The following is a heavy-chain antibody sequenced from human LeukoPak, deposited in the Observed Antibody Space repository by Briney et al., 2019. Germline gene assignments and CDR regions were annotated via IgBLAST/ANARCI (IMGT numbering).Heavy chain of an antibody. D-gene: IGHD2-2*01. CDR3: ARENIVVVPAAHEYYFDY. CDR1: GYTFTSYY. CDR2: INPSGGST. V-gene: IGHV1-46*01. J-gene: IGHJ4*02. Sequence: GASVKVFCKASGYTFTSYYMHWVRQAPGQGLEWMGIINPSGGSTSYAQTFQGRVTMTRDTSTSTVYMELSSLRSEDTAVYYCARENIVVVPAAHEYYFDYWGQGTLVTVSS.